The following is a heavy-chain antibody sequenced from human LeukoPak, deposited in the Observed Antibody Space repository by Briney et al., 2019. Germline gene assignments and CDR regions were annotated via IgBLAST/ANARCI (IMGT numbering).Heavy chain of an antibody. Sequence: SETLSLTCAVSGYSISSGAYWGWIRQPPGKGLQWIGCIYHDGSTYYNPSLQSRDTISVDTSKNQFSLKLSSVTATDTAVYYCVRDPPDYWGQGTLVTVSS. CDR3: VRDPPDY. CDR2: IYHDGST. CDR1: GYSISSGAY. J-gene: IGHJ4*02. V-gene: IGHV4-38-2*02.